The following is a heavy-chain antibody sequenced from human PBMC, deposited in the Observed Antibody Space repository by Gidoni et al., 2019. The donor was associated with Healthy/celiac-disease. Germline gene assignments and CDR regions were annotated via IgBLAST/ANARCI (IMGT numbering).Heavy chain of an antibody. Sequence: QVQLVESGGGLVKPGGSLRLSCAASGFTFSDYYMSWIRQAPGKGLEWVSYISSSSSYTNYADSVKGRFTISRDNAKNSLYLQMNSLRAEDTAVCYCARGVWQLWSRTDAFDIWGQGTMVTVSS. D-gene: IGHD5-18*01. CDR2: ISSSSSYT. CDR1: GFTFSDYY. V-gene: IGHV3-11*06. CDR3: ARGVWQLWSRTDAFDI. J-gene: IGHJ3*02.